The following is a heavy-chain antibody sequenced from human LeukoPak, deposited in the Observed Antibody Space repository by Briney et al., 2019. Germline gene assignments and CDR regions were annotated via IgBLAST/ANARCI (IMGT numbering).Heavy chain of an antibody. CDR3: ARVGGYGPYYYYYMDV. CDR2: IYHSGST. CDR1: GYSISSGYY. J-gene: IGHJ6*03. V-gene: IGHV4-38-2*01. Sequence: SETLSLTCAVSGYSISSGYYWGWIRQPPGKGLEWIGSIYHSGSTYYNPSLKSRVTISVDTPKNQFSLKLSSVTAADTAVYYCARVGGYGPYYYYYMDVWGKGTTVTVSS. D-gene: IGHD1-26*01.